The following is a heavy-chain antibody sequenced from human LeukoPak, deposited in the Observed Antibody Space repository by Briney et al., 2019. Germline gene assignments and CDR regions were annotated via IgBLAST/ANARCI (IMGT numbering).Heavy chain of an antibody. CDR3: ARDRITWNAFDI. J-gene: IGHJ3*02. CDR2: IWYDGGNK. CDR1: GFTFSSYG. V-gene: IGHV3-33*01. D-gene: IGHD5-12*01. Sequence: GGSLTLSCAASGFTFSSYGMHWVRQAPGKGLEWVAVIWYDGGNKYYADSVKGRFTISRDNSKNTLYLQMNSLRAEDTAVYYCARDRITWNAFDIWGQGTMVTVSS.